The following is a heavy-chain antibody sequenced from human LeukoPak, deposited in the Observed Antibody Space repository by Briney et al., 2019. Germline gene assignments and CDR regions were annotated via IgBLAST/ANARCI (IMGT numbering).Heavy chain of an antibody. V-gene: IGHV4-39*07. CDR3: ARLGYTYGLVNY. CDR1: GGSVSSSSYY. CDR2: IYYIATT. Sequence: RPSETLSLTCTVSGGSVSSSSYYWGWIRQPPGKGLEWIGSIYYIATTYYNPSLKSRVTMSVDTSKNQFSLRLSSVTAADTAVYYCARLGYTYGLVNYWGQGTLVTVSS. J-gene: IGHJ4*02. D-gene: IGHD5-18*01.